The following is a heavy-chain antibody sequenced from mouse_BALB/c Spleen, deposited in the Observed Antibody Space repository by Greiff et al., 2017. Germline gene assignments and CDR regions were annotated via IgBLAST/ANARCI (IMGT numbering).Heavy chain of an antibody. V-gene: IGHV1-4*02. CDR3: ARDYYGSSYYAMDY. Sequence: QVQLQQSAAELARPGASVKMSCKASGYTFTSYTMHWVKQRPGQGLEWIGYINPSSGYTEYNQKFKDKTTLTADKSSSTAYMQLSSLTSEDSAVYYCARDYYGSSYYAMDYWGQGTSVTVSS. D-gene: IGHD1-1*01. CDR1: GYTFTSYT. CDR2: INPSSGYT. J-gene: IGHJ4*01.